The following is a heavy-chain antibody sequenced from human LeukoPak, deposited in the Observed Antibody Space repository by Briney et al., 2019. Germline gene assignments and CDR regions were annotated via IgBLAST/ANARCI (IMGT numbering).Heavy chain of an antibody. V-gene: IGHV1-2*02. D-gene: IGHD2-15*01. CDR3: ARVYSIRSFDY. Sequence: ASVKVSSQASGYTFTGYYIHWVRQAPGQGLEWMGWINPNSGDTNYAQKFQGRVTMTRDTSINTAYMELTRLTSDDTAVYYCARVYSIRSFDYWGQGTLVTVSS. CDR1: GYTFTGYY. J-gene: IGHJ4*02. CDR2: INPNSGDT.